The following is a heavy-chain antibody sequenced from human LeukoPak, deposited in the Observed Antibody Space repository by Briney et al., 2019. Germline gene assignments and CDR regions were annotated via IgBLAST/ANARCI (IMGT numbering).Heavy chain of an antibody. CDR1: GFSFSSYA. J-gene: IGHJ3*02. CDR3: ARDHLDAFDI. Sequence: PGGSLRLSCAASGFSFSSYAMHWVRQAPGKGLEWVANIKQDGSEKYYVDSVKGRFTISRDNAKNSLYLQMNSLRAGDTAVYYCARDHLDAFDIWGQGTMVTVSS. CDR2: IKQDGSEK. V-gene: IGHV3-7*01.